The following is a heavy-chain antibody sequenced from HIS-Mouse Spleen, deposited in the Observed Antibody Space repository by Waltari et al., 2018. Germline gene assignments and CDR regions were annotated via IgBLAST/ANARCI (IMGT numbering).Heavy chain of an antibody. J-gene: IGHJ2*01. CDR2: IYYRGST. CDR1: GGSISSSSYY. CDR3: AREIPYSSSWYDWYFDL. D-gene: IGHD6-13*01. Sequence: QLQLQESGPGLVKPSETLSLTCTVSGGSISSSSYYWGWIRQPPGKGLEWIGSIYYRGSTYYNPSPKSRVTISVDTSKTQCSLKLSSVTAADTAVYYCAREIPYSSSWYDWYFDLWGRGTLVTVSS. V-gene: IGHV4-39*07.